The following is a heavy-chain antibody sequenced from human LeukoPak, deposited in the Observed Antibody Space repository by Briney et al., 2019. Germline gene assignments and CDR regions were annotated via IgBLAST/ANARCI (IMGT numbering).Heavy chain of an antibody. CDR3: ARAYYYDSSGWVDWFDP. CDR2: TYYRSKWYN. Sequence: SQTLSLTCAISGDSVSSNSAAWNWIRQSPSRGLEWLGRTYYRSKWYNDYAVSVKSRITINPDTSKNQFSLQLNSVTPEDTAVYCCARAYYYDSSGWVDWFDPWGQGTLVTVSS. V-gene: IGHV6-1*01. D-gene: IGHD3-22*01. J-gene: IGHJ5*02. CDR1: GDSVSSNSAA.